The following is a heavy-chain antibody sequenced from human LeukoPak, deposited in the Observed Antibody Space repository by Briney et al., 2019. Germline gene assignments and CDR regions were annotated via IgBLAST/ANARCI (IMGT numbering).Heavy chain of an antibody. Sequence: SETLSLTCAVYGGSFSGYYWSWIRQPPGKGLEWIGEINHSGSTNYNPSLKSRVTISVDTSKNQFSLKLSSVTAADTAVYYCARYIVVVPVATRTNWFDPWGQGILVTVSS. CDR3: ARYIVVVPVATRTNWFDP. CDR1: GGSFSGYY. CDR2: INHSGST. J-gene: IGHJ5*02. D-gene: IGHD2-2*01. V-gene: IGHV4-34*01.